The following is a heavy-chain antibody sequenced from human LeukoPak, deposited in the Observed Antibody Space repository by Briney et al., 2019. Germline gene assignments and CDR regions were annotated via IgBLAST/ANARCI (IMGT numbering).Heavy chain of an antibody. J-gene: IGHJ6*02. CDR2: IGTAGDT. Sequence: PGGSLRLSCAASGFTFSSYDMHWVRQATGKGLEWVSAIGTAGDTYYPGSVKGRFTISRENAKNSLYLQMNSLRAGDTAVYYCAREDGSGSYTYGMDVWGQGTTVTVSS. CDR1: GFTFSSYD. D-gene: IGHD3-10*01. CDR3: AREDGSGSYTYGMDV. V-gene: IGHV3-13*01.